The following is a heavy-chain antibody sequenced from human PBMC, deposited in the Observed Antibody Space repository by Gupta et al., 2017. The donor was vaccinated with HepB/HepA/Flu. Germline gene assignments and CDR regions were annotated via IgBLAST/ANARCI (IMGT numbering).Heavy chain of an antibody. CDR3: ARDFAGSFDY. Sequence: QVQLVESGGGVMRPGRSVRLSCAASGLTFGSYALHWVRQAPGKGLEWVAVIWYDGSNKYYADSVKGRFTISRDNSKNTLYLQMNSLRAEDTAVYYCARDFAGSFDYWGQGTLVTVSS. J-gene: IGHJ4*02. CDR1: GLTFGSYA. V-gene: IGHV3-33*01. D-gene: IGHD3-10*01. CDR2: IWYDGSNK.